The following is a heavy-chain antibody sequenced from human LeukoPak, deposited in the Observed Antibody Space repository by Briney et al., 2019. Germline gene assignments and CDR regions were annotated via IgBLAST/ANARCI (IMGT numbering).Heavy chain of an antibody. V-gene: IGHV4-34*01. CDR2: INHSGST. Sequence: SETLSLTCAVYGGSFSGYYWSWVRQPPGKGLEWIGEINHSGSTNYNPSLKSRVTISVDTSKNQFSLKLGSVTAAETAVYYCARGRTRRNGGYLFDAFDIWGQGTMVTVSS. J-gene: IGHJ3*02. CDR1: GGSFSGYY. CDR3: ARGRTRRNGGYLFDAFDI. D-gene: IGHD7-27*01.